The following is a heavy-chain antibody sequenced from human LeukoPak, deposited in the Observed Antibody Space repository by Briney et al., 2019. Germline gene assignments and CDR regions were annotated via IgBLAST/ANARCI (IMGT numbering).Heavy chain of an antibody. D-gene: IGHD5-18*01. CDR3: ARAGDEDMSSYGAFDI. Sequence: SETLSLTCAVYGDSFSGYYWSWIRQPPGKGLEWNAEISHGGRTHYNASLKSRVTISVDRSKNQFSLKLSSVTAADTAVYYCARAGDEDMSSYGAFDIWGQGTMVTVSS. CDR1: GDSFSGYY. V-gene: IGHV4-34*01. J-gene: IGHJ3*02. CDR2: ISHGGRT.